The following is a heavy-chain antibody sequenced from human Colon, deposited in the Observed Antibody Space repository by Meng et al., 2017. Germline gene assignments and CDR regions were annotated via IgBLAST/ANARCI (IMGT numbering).Heavy chain of an antibody. CDR3: VRSSGWVRTGFDP. CDR1: GGSISTSGYY. D-gene: IGHD6-19*01. Sequence: QPQPQEAGPGLVKPSEALSPTCSVSGGSISTSGYYWGWIRQPPGKGLEWIGSIGHSGTTYYTPSLRRRVTVSIDTSKNQFSLEVTSVTAADTAVYYCVRSSGWVRTGFDPWGQGTLVTVSS. J-gene: IGHJ5*02. CDR2: IGHSGTT. V-gene: IGHV4-39*01.